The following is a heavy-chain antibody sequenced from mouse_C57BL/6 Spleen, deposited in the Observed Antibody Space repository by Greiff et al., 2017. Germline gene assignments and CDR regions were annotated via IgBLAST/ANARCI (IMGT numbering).Heavy chain of an antibody. V-gene: IGHV1-9*01. CDR2: ILPGSGST. CDR1: GYTFTGYW. D-gene: IGHD3-2*02. J-gene: IGHJ4*01. Sequence: QVQLQQSGAELMKPGASVKLSCKATGYTFTGYWLEWVKQRPGHGLEWIGEILPGSGSTNYNEKFKGKDNCTADTSSNTAYSELSSLPTEDSAIYYCASAGTAQADYYAMDYWGQGTSVTVSS. CDR3: ASAGTAQADYYAMDY.